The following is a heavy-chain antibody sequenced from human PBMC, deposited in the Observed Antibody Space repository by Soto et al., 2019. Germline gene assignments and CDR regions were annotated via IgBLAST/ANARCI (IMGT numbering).Heavy chain of an antibody. CDR2: INHNGIT. CDR1: GGPLSGYY. J-gene: IGHJ4*02. V-gene: IGHV4-34*01. D-gene: IGHD2-15*01. Sequence: QVQLQEWGGGLLKPSETLSLTCAVYGGPLSGYYWSWIRQSPGKGLEWIGEINHNGITNSSPSLKSRVTISIDTSKSQFSLNLNSVNAADTAVYYCAREGVVPAGPLYYCDYWGQGALVTVSS. CDR3: AREGVVPAGPLYYCDY.